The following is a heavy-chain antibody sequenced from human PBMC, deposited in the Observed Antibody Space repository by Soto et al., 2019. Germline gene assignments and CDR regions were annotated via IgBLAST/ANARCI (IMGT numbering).Heavy chain of an antibody. CDR3: ARDRSFYCSGGSCYSYYYGMDV. CDR1: GDSVSSNSAA. V-gene: IGHV6-1*01. J-gene: IGHJ6*02. D-gene: IGHD2-15*01. Sequence: SQTLSLTCAISGDSVSSNSAAWNWIRQSPSRGLEWLGRTYYRSKWYNDYAVSVKSRITINPDTSKNQFSLQLNSVTPEDTAVYYCARDRSFYCSGGSCYSYYYGMDVWGQGTTVTVSS. CDR2: TYYRSKWYN.